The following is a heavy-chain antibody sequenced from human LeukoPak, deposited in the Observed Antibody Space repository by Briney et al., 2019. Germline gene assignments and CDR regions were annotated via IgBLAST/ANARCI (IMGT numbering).Heavy chain of an antibody. Sequence: GGPLRLSCAASGFTLSNHWMTWVRQVPGRGPEWVANVNRDGSETYYLDSVKGRFTISKDNAKNSLYLQMNSLRAEDTALYHCARNNGMDVWGQGTTVIVSS. CDR2: VNRDGSET. V-gene: IGHV3-7*03. CDR3: ARNNGMDV. CDR1: GFTLSNHW. J-gene: IGHJ6*02.